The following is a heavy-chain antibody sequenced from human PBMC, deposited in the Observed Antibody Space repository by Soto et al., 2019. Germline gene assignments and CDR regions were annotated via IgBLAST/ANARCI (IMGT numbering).Heavy chain of an antibody. Sequence: PSETLSLTCTVSDFSISSSSYYWGWIRQPPGKGLEWIGSIYYSGSTYYNPSLKSRVTISVDTSKNQFSLKLSSVTAADTAVYYCARHASPIFGVVSYFDYWGQGTLVTVSS. D-gene: IGHD3-3*01. CDR3: ARHASPIFGVVSYFDY. J-gene: IGHJ4*02. CDR2: IYYSGST. CDR1: DFSISSSSYY. V-gene: IGHV4-39*01.